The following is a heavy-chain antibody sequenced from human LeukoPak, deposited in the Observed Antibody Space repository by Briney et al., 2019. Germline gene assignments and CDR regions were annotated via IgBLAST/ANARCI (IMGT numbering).Heavy chain of an antibody. D-gene: IGHD4-23*01. V-gene: IGHV3-33*06. Sequence: GGSLRLSCAASGFTFDDYGMSWVRQAPGKGLEWVAVIWYDGSNKYYADSVKGRFTISRDNSKNTLYLQMNSLRAEDTAVYYCAKDRGGGEVDYWGQGTLVTVSS. J-gene: IGHJ4*02. CDR3: AKDRGGGEVDY. CDR1: GFTFDDYG. CDR2: IWYDGSNK.